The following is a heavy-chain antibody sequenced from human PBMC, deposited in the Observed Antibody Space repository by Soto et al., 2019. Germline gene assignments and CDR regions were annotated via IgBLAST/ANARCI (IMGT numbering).Heavy chain of an antibody. CDR1: GYTFTSYD. CDR2: MNPNSGNT. J-gene: IGHJ6*02. V-gene: IGHV1-8*01. Sequence: GASVKVSCKASGYTFTSYDINWVRQATGQGLEWMGWMNPNSGNTGYAQKFQGRVTMTRNTSISTAYMELSSLRSEDTAVYYCARGHYDFWRGDYYYYGMDVWGQGTTVTVSS. CDR3: ARGHYDFWRGDYYYYGMDV. D-gene: IGHD3-3*01.